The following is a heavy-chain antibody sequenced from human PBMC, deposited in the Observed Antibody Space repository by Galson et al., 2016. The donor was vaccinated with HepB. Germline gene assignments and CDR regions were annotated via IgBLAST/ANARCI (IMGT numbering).Heavy chain of an antibody. CDR1: GFISGRYS. D-gene: IGHD6-19*01. V-gene: IGHV3-23*01. Sequence: SLRLSCAASGFISGRYSMTWVRQAPGKGPEWVSLISGSGGNTKSADSVRGRFTISRDNSKNTLYLQLNTLRVEDAAVYYCAKGRRSSDWDENDAFDLWGRRTMVTVSS. J-gene: IGHJ3*01. CDR2: ISGSGGNT. CDR3: AKGRRSSDWDENDAFDL.